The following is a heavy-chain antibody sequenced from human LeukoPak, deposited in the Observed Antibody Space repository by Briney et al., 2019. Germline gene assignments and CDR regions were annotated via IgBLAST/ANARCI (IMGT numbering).Heavy chain of an antibody. CDR3: ARHREYYGSGSYSPHFDY. V-gene: IGHV5-51*01. CDR1: GSSFTSYW. J-gene: IGHJ4*02. CDR2: IYPGDSDT. Sequence: GESLKISCKGSGSSFTSYWIGWVRQMPGKGLEWMGIIYPGDSDTRYSPSFQGQVTISADKSISTAYLQWSSLKASDTAMYYCARHREYYGSGSYSPHFDYWGQGTLVTVSS. D-gene: IGHD3-10*01.